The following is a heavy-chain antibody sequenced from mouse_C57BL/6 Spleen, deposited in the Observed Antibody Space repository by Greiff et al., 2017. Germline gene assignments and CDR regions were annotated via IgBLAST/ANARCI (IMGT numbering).Heavy chain of an antibody. Sequence: VQLQQPGAELVKPGASVKLSCKASGYTFTSYWMHWVKQRPGQGLEWIGMIHPNSGSTNYNEKFKGKATLTVDKSSSTAYMQLRSLTSEDSAVYYCARDYDDDVGAMDYWGQGTSVTVSS. V-gene: IGHV1-64*01. J-gene: IGHJ4*01. CDR2: IHPNSGST. CDR3: ARDYDDDVGAMDY. D-gene: IGHD2-4*01. CDR1: GYTFTSYW.